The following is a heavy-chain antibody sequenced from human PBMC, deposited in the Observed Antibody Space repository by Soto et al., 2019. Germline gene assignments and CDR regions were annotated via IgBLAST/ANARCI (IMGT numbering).Heavy chain of an antibody. CDR1: GYSFTIYC. V-gene: IGHV5-10-1*01. D-gene: IGHD5-12*01. Sequence: PGESLKISCNGSGYSFTIYCISLVLQMPGKGLEWMGRIDPSDSYTNYSPSFQGHVTISADKSISTAYLQWSSLKASDTAMYYCARFPLRDGYNYDDYWGQGTLVTVSS. CDR2: IDPSDSYT. J-gene: IGHJ4*02. CDR3: ARFPLRDGYNYDDY.